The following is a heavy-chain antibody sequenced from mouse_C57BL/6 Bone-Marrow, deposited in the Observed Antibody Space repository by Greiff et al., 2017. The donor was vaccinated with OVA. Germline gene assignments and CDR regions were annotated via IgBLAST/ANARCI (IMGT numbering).Heavy chain of an antibody. D-gene: IGHD4-1*01. J-gene: IGHJ3*01. CDR3: ARGGNWVGVAY. CDR1: GYTFTSYG. Sequence: QVQLKQSGAELARPGASVKLSCKASGYTFTSYGISWVKQRTGQGLEWIGEIYPRSGNPYYNEKFKGKATLTADKSSSTAYMELRSLTSEDSAVYFCARGGNWVGVAYWGQGTLVTVSA. V-gene: IGHV1-81*01. CDR2: IYPRSGNP.